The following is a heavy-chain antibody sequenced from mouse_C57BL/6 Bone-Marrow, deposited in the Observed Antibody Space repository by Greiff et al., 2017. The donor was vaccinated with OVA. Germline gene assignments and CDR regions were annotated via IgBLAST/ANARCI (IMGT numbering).Heavy chain of an antibody. CDR1: GYTFTSYW. D-gene: IGHD6-2*01. CDR2: IDPNSGGT. V-gene: IGHV1-72*01. J-gene: IGHJ4*01. Sequence: QVQLQQPGAELVKPGASVKLSCKASGYTFTSYWMHWVKQRPGRGLEWIGRIDPNSGGTKYNEKFKSKATLTVDKPSSTAYMQLSSLTSEDSAVYYCARSVRLRRRYYAMDYWGQGTSVTVSS. CDR3: ARSVRLRRRYYAMDY.